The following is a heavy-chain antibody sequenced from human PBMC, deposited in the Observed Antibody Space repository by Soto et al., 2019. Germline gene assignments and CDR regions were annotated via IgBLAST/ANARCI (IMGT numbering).Heavy chain of an antibody. CDR2: IYYSGST. CDR1: GGSISSSSYY. V-gene: IGHV4-39*07. Sequence: PSETLSLTCTVSGGSISSSSYYWGWIRQPPGKGLEWIGSIYYSGSTYYNPSLKSRVTISVDTSKNQFSLKLSSVTAADTAVYYCARATYYDFWSGYHRPRHFDYWGQGTLVTVSS. D-gene: IGHD3-3*01. J-gene: IGHJ4*02. CDR3: ARATYYDFWSGYHRPRHFDY.